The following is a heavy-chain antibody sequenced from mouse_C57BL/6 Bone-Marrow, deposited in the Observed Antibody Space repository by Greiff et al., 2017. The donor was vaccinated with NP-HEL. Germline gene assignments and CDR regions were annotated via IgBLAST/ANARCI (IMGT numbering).Heavy chain of an antibody. D-gene: IGHD2-1*01. Sequence: QVQLQQPGAELVRPGSSVKLSCKASGYTFTSYWMHWVKQRPIQGLEWIGNIDPSDSETHYNQKFKDKATLTVDKSSSTAYMQLSSLTSEDSAVYYCARSGNYVSYCYFDVWGTGTTVTVSS. V-gene: IGHV1-52*01. CDR3: ARSGNYVSYCYFDV. CDR1: GYTFTSYW. CDR2: IDPSDSET. J-gene: IGHJ1*03.